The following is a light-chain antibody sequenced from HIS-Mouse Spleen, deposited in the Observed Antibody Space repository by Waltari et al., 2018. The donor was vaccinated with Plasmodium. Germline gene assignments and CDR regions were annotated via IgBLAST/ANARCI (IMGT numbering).Light chain of an antibody. J-gene: IGLJ3*02. CDR2: EDS. CDR3: YSTDSSGNHRV. CDR1: ALLKKY. Sequence: SYELTQPPSVSVSQGQTARTTCSGDALLKKYAYWYQQKSGQAPVLVIYEDSKRLSGIPERFSGSSSGTMATLTISGAQVEDEADYYCYSTDSSGNHRVFGGGTKLTVL. V-gene: IGLV3-10*01.